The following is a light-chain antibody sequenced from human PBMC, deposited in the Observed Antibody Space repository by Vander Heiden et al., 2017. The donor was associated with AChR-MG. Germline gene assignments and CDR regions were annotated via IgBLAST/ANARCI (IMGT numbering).Light chain of an antibody. CDR2: ANN. Sequence: NLRLTQPHPVSESPGKTVPISCTRSSGSVANDYVQWYQQRPGSAPTILMFANNERPSGVSDRFSGSIDSSSNTASLTISGLKPEDEADYYCQSYDSSIHWVFGGGTKLTVL. V-gene: IGLV6-57*03. J-gene: IGLJ3*02. CDR3: QSYDSSIHWV. CDR1: SGSVANDY.